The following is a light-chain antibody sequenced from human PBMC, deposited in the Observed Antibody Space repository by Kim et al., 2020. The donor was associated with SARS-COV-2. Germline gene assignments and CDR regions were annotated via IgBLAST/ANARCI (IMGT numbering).Light chain of an antibody. Sequence: QAVTISCTGTSTNIGAGYDVPWYQQFPGTAPKLLIYGNTNRPSGVPDRFSGSKSGTSASLAITGLQAKDEADYYCQSYDSSLSGWVFGGGTQLTVL. J-gene: IGLJ3*02. V-gene: IGLV1-40*01. CDR3: QSYDSSLSGWV. CDR2: GNT. CDR1: STNIGAGYD.